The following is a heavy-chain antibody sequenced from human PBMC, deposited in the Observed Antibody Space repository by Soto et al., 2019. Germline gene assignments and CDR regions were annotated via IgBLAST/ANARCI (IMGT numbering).Heavy chain of an antibody. CDR2: IIPIFCTA. D-gene: IGHD3-22*01. CDR1: GGTFSSYA. CDR3: ARDTYYYDSSKSLTFDP. Sequence: QVQLVQSGAEVKKPGSSVKVSCKASGGTFSSYAISWVRQAPGQGLEWMGGIIPIFCTANYAQKFQGRVTITADKSTSTTYMELSSLRSEDTAVYYCARDTYYYDSSKSLTFDPWGQGTLVTVSS. V-gene: IGHV1-69*06. J-gene: IGHJ5*02.